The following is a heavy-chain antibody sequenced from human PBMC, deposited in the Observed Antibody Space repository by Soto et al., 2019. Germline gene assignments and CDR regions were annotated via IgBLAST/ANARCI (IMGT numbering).Heavy chain of an antibody. J-gene: IGHJ6*02. D-gene: IGHD2-2*01. V-gene: IGHV3-23*01. Sequence: PGGSLILSCAASGFTFSSYAMSWVRQAPGKGLEWVSAISGSGGSTYYADSVKGRFTISRDNSKNTLYLQMNSLRAEDTAVYYCAKWNYCSSTSCRLNYYYYYGMDVWGQGTTVTVSS. CDR1: GFTFSSYA. CDR2: ISGSGGST. CDR3: AKWNYCSSTSCRLNYYYYYGMDV.